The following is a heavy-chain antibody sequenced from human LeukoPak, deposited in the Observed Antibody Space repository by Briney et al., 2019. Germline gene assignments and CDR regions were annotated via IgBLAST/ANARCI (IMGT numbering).Heavy chain of an antibody. D-gene: IGHD4-17*01. Sequence: GGSLRLSCVASGFTFSSYAMHWVRQAPGKGLEWVAVISYDGSNKYYADSVKGRFTISRDNSKNTLYLQMNSLRAEDTAVYYCARDMGTTHGYYYYGMDVWGQGTTVTVSS. CDR3: ARDMGTTHGYYYYGMDV. V-gene: IGHV3-30-3*01. CDR1: GFTFSSYA. CDR2: ISYDGSNK. J-gene: IGHJ6*02.